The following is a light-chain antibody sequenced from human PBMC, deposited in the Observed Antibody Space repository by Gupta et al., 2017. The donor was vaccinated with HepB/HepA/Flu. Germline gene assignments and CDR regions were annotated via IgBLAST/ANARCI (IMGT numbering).Light chain of an antibody. CDR2: HDN. Sequence: QPVLTQPPSASGTPGRRVIIACYGSTSNIGNDNAYWYQQPPGRAPQLLIYHDNQRPSGVPDRFSGSKSGTTASLAISGLGSGDEADYYCVGWDNSPSAYVFGAGTKVAVL. CDR3: VGWDNSPSAYV. CDR1: TSNIGNDN. V-gene: IGLV1-47*02. J-gene: IGLJ1*01.